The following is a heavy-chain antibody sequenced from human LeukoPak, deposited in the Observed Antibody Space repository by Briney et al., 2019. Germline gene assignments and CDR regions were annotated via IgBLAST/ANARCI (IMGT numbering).Heavy chain of an antibody. CDR2: IKARGDNT. V-gene: IGHV3-23*01. CDR1: GFTFSHYA. CDR3: VRGIIVAAGTDY. J-gene: IGHJ4*02. Sequence: GGSLRLSCAASGFTFSHYAMSWVRQTPGKGLEWVSTIKARGDNTYYADSVKGRFTISRDNAKNTLYLQMNSLRAEDTAVYYCVRGIIVAAGTDYWGQGTLVTVSS. D-gene: IGHD6-13*01.